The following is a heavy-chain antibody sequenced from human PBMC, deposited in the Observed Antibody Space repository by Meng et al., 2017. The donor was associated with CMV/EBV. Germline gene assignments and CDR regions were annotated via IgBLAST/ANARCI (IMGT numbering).Heavy chain of an antibody. CDR3: AKVIRFLEWLFYYGMDV. V-gene: IGHV3-23*01. CDR2: ISGSGGST. Sequence: GGSLRLSCAASGFTFSDYYMSWIRQAPGKGLEWVSAISGSGGSTYYADSVKGRFTISRDNSKNTLYLQMNSLRAEDTAVYYCAKVIRFLEWLFYYGMDVWGQGTTVTVSS. CDR1: GFTFSDYY. D-gene: IGHD3-3*01. J-gene: IGHJ6*02.